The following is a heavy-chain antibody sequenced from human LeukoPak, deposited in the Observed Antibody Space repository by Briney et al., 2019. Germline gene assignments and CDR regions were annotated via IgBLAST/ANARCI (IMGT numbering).Heavy chain of an antibody. CDR3: ARHGHTLSSSWYGYAFDI. D-gene: IGHD6-13*01. J-gene: IGHJ3*02. V-gene: IGHV4-59*08. CDR1: GGSISSYY. CDR2: IYCSGST. Sequence: SETLSLTCTVSGGSISSYYWSWIRQPPGKGLEWIGYIYCSGSTNYNPSLKSRVTISVDTSKNQFSLKLSSVTAADTAVYYCARHGHTLSSSWYGYAFDIWGQGTMVTVSS.